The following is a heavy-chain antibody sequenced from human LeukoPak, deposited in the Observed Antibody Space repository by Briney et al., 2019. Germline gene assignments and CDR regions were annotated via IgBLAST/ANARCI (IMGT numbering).Heavy chain of an antibody. CDR2: ISGSGGST. V-gene: IGHV3-23*01. D-gene: IGHD2-15*01. Sequence: PGGSLRLSCAASGFTFSSYAMSWVRQAPGKGLEWVSAISGSGGSTYYADSMKGRFTISRVNSKNTLYLQMNSLRAEDTAVYYCAKDKTAIVVVVAATLYNWFDPWGQGTLVTVSS. CDR3: AKDKTAIVVVVAATLYNWFDP. J-gene: IGHJ5*02. CDR1: GFTFSSYA.